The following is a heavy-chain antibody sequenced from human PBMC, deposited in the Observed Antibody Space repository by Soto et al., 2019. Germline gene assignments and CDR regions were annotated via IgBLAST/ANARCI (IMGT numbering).Heavy chain of an antibody. CDR2: INPNSGNI. J-gene: IGHJ4*02. CDR3: ARGRASGSYYLLDY. V-gene: IGHV1-8*01. D-gene: IGHD3-10*01. CDR1: GDTFTTYY. Sequence: ASVKVSCKASGDTFTTYYINWVLQATGHGLEWMGWINPNSGNIGYAQRFQGRVTMTRDTAIRTAYMEVSSLRSDDTAVYYCARGRASGSYYLLDYWGQGTLVTVSS.